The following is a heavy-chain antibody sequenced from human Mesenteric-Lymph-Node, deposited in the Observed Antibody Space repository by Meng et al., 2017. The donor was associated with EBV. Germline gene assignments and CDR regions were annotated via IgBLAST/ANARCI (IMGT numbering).Heavy chain of an antibody. CDR1: AGIFSTYS. Sequence: QVQLVVGGGGVMKHGSSVHVPCKASAGIFSTYSISWVRQAPGQGLEWMGWISDNNGNTIFAQKVQGIVTMTADSSTSTAYMEVTSLTSDDTAVYYCASGGSGINFVYWGQGTLVTVSS. CDR2: ISDNNGNT. D-gene: IGHD3-10*01. V-gene: IGHV1-18*01. CDR3: ASGGSGINFVY. J-gene: IGHJ4*02.